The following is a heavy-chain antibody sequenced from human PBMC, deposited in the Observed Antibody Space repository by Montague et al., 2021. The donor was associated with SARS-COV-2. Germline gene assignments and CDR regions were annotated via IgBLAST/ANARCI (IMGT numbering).Heavy chain of an antibody. D-gene: IGHD6-25*01. J-gene: IGHJ2*01. V-gene: IGHV3-13*04. CDR1: GFTFSSYD. CDR3: ASAGYSSGWPLRLYWYFDL. Sequence: SLRLSCAASGFTFSSYDMHWVRQATGKGLEWVSAIGTAGDTYYPGSVKGRFTISREDAKNSLYLPMNSLGAGDTAVYFCASAGYSSGWPLRLYWYFDLWGRGTLVTVSS. CDR2: IGTAGDT.